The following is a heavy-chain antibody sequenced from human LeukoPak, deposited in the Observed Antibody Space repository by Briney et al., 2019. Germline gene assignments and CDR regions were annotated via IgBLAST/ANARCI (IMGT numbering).Heavy chain of an antibody. CDR1: GGSISSYY. D-gene: IGHD6-6*01. CDR3: ARESGSLSSSSEVDY. J-gene: IGHJ4*02. Sequence: SETLSLTCTVSGGSISSYYWSWIRQPPGKGLEWIGYIYYSGSTNYNPSLKSRVTISVDTSKNQFSLKLSSVTAADTAVYYCARESGSLSSSSEVDYWGQGTLVTVSS. V-gene: IGHV4-59*01. CDR2: IYYSGST.